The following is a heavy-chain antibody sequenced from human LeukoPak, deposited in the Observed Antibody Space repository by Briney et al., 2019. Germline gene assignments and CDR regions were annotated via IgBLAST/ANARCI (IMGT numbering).Heavy chain of an antibody. CDR3: AREEMPGKFDY. CDR1: GGSISSGSYY. Sequence: SETLSLTCTVSGGSISSGSYYWSWIRQPPGKGLEWIGEINHSGSTNYNPSLKSRVTISIDTSKNQFSLKLSSVTAADTAMYFCAREEMPGKFDYWGQGTLVTVSS. J-gene: IGHJ4*02. D-gene: IGHD1-26*01. CDR2: INHSGST. V-gene: IGHV4-39*07.